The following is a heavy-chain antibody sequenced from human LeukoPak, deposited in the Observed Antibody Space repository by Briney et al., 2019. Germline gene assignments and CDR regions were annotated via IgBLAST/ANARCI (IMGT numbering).Heavy chain of an antibody. CDR2: INPNSGGT. J-gene: IGHJ4*02. Sequence: ASVKVSCKASGYTFTGYYMHWVRQAPGQGLEWMGRINPNSGGTNYAQKFQGRVTMTRDTSTSTVYMELSSLRSEDTAVYYCARDGTITFGGVIVIDYWGQGTLVTVSS. CDR3: ARDGTITFGGVIVIDY. V-gene: IGHV1-2*06. D-gene: IGHD3-16*02. CDR1: GYTFTGYY.